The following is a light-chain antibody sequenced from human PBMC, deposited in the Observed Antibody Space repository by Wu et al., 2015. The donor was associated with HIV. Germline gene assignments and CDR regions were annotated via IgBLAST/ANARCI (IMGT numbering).Light chain of an antibody. CDR3: QQRGDRLFT. J-gene: IGKJ3*01. CDR2: DVS. CDR1: QSVPGY. Sequence: EIVLTQSPGTLSLSPGERVTLSCRASQSVPGYLAWYHQQKPGQAPRLLIYDVSNRATGIPARFSGSGSGADFTLTISNLQPEDFGIYYCQQRGDRLFTFGPGT. V-gene: IGKV3-11*01.